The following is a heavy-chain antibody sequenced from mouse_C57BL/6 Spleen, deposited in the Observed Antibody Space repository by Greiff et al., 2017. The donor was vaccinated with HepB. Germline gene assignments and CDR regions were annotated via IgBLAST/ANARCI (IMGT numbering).Heavy chain of an antibody. V-gene: IGHV5-16*01. CDR1: GFTFSDYY. D-gene: IGHD2-1*01. J-gene: IGHJ1*03. CDR2: INYDGSST. Sequence: EVKLMESEGGLVQPGSSMKLSCTASGFTFSDYYMAWVRQVPEKGLEWVANINYDGSSTYYLDSLKSRFIISRDNAKNILYLQMSSLKSEDTATYYCARDGGNPYWYFDVWGTGTTVTVSS. CDR3: ARDGGNPYWYFDV.